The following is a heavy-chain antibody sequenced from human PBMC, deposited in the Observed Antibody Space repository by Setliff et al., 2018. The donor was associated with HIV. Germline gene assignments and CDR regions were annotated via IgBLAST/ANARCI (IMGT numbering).Heavy chain of an antibody. CDR1: GFTFSSYW. CDR3: ARGDFYDSSGYFTDAFDI. CDR2: IKQDGSEK. Sequence: GESLKISCVASGFTFSSYWMSWVRQAPGKGLEWMANIKQDGSEKYYVDSVKGRFTISRDNAKNSLYLQMNSLRAEDTAVYYCARGDFYDSSGYFTDAFDIWGQGTMVTVSS. V-gene: IGHV3-7*03. D-gene: IGHD3-22*01. J-gene: IGHJ3*02.